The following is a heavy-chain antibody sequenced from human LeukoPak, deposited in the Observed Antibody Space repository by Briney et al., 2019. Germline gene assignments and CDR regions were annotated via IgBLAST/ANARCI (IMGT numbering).Heavy chain of an antibody. J-gene: IGHJ3*02. CDR3: ARDYEPYDFWSGHAFDI. D-gene: IGHD3-3*01. CDR2: INHSGST. Sequence: PSETLSLTCAVSGGSFSGYYWSWIRQPPGKGLEWIGEINHSGSTNYNPSLKSRVTISVDTSKNQFSLKLSSVTAADTAVYYCARDYEPYDFWSGHAFDIWGQGTMVTVSS. V-gene: IGHV4-34*01. CDR1: GGSFSGYY.